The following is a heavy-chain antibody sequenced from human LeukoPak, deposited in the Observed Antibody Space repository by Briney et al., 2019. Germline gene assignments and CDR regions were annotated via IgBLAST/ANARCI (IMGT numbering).Heavy chain of an antibody. Sequence: PSETLSLTCTVSGGSISSGGYYWSWIRQHPGKGLEWIGYIYYSGSTNYNPSLKSRVTISVDTSKNQFSLKLSSVTAADTAVYYCARHAMYYYDSSGLGGYYFDYWGQGTLVTVSS. CDR3: ARHAMYYYDSSGLGGYYFDY. D-gene: IGHD3-22*01. V-gene: IGHV4-61*08. CDR2: IYYSGST. J-gene: IGHJ4*02. CDR1: GGSISSGGYY.